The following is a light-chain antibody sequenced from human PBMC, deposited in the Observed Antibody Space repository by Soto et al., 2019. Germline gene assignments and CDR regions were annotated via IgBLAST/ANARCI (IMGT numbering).Light chain of an antibody. CDR2: GAS. CDR3: QQLNSFPIP. V-gene: IGKV1-9*01. CDR1: QGIANF. Sequence: IQLTQSTSSLSACVGDRVTISCRASQGIANFLAWYQQKPGKAPKLLIYGASTLQSGVPSRFSGSGSGTDFTLTISSLQPEDFATYYCQQLNSFPIPFGPGTKVDIK. J-gene: IGKJ3*01.